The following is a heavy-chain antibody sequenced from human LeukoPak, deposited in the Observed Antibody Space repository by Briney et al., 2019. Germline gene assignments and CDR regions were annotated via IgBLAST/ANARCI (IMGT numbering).Heavy chain of an antibody. CDR2: ISTYNGNT. D-gene: IGHD3-9*01. CDR3: VRQRVLTGYSPGGQHHFDD. CDR1: GYTFTNYG. Sequence: GASVKVSCKGSGYTFTNYGISWVRQAPGQGLEYMGWISTYNGNTNYAQNLQGRVTVTADTSTGTAYMELRSLTSDDTAVYYCVRQRVLTGYSPGGQHHFDDWGQGALVTVST. J-gene: IGHJ4*02. V-gene: IGHV1-18*01.